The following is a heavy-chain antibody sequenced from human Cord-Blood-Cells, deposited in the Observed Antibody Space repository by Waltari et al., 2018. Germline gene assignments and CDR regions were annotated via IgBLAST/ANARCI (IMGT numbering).Heavy chain of an antibody. Sequence: QVQLVESGGGVVQPGRSLRLSCAASGFTFSSYGLHWVRQAPGKGLEWVAVIWYDGSNKYYADSVKGRFTISRDNSKNTLYLQMNSLRAEDTAVYYCAREEGSYYFDYWGQGTLVTVSS. V-gene: IGHV3-33*01. J-gene: IGHJ4*02. CDR1: GFTFSSYG. CDR2: IWYDGSNK. D-gene: IGHD1-26*01. CDR3: AREEGSYYFDY.